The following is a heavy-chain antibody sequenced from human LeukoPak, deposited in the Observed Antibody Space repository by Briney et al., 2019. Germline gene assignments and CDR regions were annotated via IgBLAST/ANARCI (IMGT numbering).Heavy chain of an antibody. CDR3: AREGAGYYYDSSGYYYFDY. Sequence: KPAGTLRLSCAASGFTFSDYYMSWIRQAPGKGLEWVSYISSSGSTIYYADSVKGRFTISRDNAKNSLYLQMNSLRAEDTAVYYCAREGAGYYYDSSGYYYFDYWGQGTLVTVSS. J-gene: IGHJ4*02. CDR1: GFTFSDYY. CDR2: ISSSGSTI. D-gene: IGHD3-22*01. V-gene: IGHV3-11*01.